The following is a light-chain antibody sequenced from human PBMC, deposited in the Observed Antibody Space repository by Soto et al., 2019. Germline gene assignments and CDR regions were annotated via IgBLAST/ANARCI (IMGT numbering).Light chain of an antibody. CDR1: SGHSSYA. V-gene: IGLV4-69*01. CDR3: QSRCTGIVV. J-gene: IGLJ2*01. Sequence: QLVLTQSPSASASLGASVKLTCTLSSGHSSYAIAWHQQQTENGPRYLMKLNSDGSHSKGDGIPDRFSGSSSVAERYLTLPSLQSEDEADHDCQSRCTGIVVFGGGTKLTVL. CDR2: LNSDGSH.